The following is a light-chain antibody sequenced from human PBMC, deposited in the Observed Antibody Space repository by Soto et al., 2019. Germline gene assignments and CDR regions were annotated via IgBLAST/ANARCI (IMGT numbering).Light chain of an antibody. Sequence: QSVLTQPPSVSASPGQRVTVCCAGSSSNIGRNYGSWYQLLPGTAPKLLIYENSNRPSGIPDRFSVSKSGTSAPLGITRLQPGDEADYYCGTWDSSLSAYVFGTGTKVTVL. CDR1: SSNIGRNY. CDR3: GTWDSSLSAYV. V-gene: IGLV1-51*02. CDR2: ENS. J-gene: IGLJ1*01.